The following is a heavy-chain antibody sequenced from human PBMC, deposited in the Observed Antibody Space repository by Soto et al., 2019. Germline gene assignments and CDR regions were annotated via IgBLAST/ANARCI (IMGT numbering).Heavy chain of an antibody. CDR3: AREIGDTALVHSFYYYGLDV. Sequence: SVKVSCKAFGDTFSSSSVSWVRQAPGQGLEWMVGIIPIFGTSNYAQKFQGRMIITADESTNTAYMELTSLRAEDTAIYYCAREIGDTALVHSFYYYGLDVWGQGTTVTVSS. CDR2: IIPIFGTS. D-gene: IGHD5-18*01. CDR1: GDTFSSSS. J-gene: IGHJ6*02. V-gene: IGHV1-69*13.